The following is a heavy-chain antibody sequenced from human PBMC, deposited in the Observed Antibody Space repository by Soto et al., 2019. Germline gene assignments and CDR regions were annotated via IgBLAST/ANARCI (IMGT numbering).Heavy chain of an antibody. CDR3: ARTGTTLGY. D-gene: IGHD1-7*01. Sequence: SETLSLTCTVSGGSISSSSYSWGWIRQPPGQGLQWIGSIYYSGSTYYNPSLKSRVTISVDTSKNQFSLKLSSVTAADTAVYYCARTGTTLGYWGQGTLVTVSS. CDR1: GGSISSSSYS. V-gene: IGHV4-39*01. CDR2: IYYSGST. J-gene: IGHJ4*02.